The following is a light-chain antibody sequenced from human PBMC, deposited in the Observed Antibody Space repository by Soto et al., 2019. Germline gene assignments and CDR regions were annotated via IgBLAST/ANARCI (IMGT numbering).Light chain of an antibody. CDR1: SGYSNYK. V-gene: IGLV9-49*01. Sequence: QLVLTQPPSASASLGASVTLTCTLSSGYSNYKVAWYQQRPGKGPRFVMRVGTGGIVGSKGDGIPDRFSVLGSGLNRYLTSKNIQEEEESDHHCGADHGRGSNCVVFGGGTKLTVL. CDR3: GADHGRGSNCVV. J-gene: IGLJ2*01. CDR2: VGTGGIVG.